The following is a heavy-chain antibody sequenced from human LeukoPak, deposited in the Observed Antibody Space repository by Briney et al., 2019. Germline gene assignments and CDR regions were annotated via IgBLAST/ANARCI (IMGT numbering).Heavy chain of an antibody. D-gene: IGHD6-13*01. J-gene: IGHJ4*02. CDR3: ARDRKIAAGGTGCY. Sequence: ASVKVSCKVSGYTFTSYGISWVRQAPGQGLEWMGWISPYNGHTNYAQKLQGRVTMTTDTSTSTACMELRSLRSDDTAVYYCARDRKIAAGGTGCYWGQGTLVTVSS. CDR2: ISPYNGHT. V-gene: IGHV1-18*01. CDR1: GYTFTSYG.